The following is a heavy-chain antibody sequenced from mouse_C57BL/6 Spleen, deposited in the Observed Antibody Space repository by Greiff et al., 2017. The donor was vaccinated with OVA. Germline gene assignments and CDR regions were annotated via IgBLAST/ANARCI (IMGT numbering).Heavy chain of an antibody. J-gene: IGHJ3*01. D-gene: IGHD2-4*01. CDR3: AREGEYDYDGVSFAY. CDR1: GFSLTSYG. CDR2: IWSDGST. V-gene: IGHV2-6*03. Sequence: VQRVESGPGLVAPSQSLSITCTVSGFSLTSYGVHWVRQPPGKGLEWLVVIWSDGSTTYNSALKSRLSISKDNSKSQVFLKMNSLQTDDTAMYYCAREGEYDYDGVSFAYWGQGTLVTVSA.